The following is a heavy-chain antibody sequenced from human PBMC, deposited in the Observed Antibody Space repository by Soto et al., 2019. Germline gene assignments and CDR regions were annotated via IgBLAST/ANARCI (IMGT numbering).Heavy chain of an antibody. CDR1: GFTFSSYG. CDR2: ISYDGSNK. Sequence: QVQLVESGGGVVQPGRSLRLSCAASGFTFSSYGMHWVRQAPGKGLEWVAVISYDGSNKYYADSVKGRFTISRDNSKNTLYLQMNSLRAEATAVYYCAKDVHGSGSYAGYYYYMDVWGKGTTVTVSS. J-gene: IGHJ6*03. CDR3: AKDVHGSGSYAGYYYYMDV. D-gene: IGHD3-10*01. V-gene: IGHV3-30*18.